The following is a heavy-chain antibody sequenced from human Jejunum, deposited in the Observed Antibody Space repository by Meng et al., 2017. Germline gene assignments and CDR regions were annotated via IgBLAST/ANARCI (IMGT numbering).Heavy chain of an antibody. CDR3: ARDLLGPAIAATGWFDP. J-gene: IGHJ5*02. CDR1: GAAISDNNW. CDR2: IHHTGNI. V-gene: IGHV4-4*02. D-gene: IGHD6-13*01. Sequence: GSGPGLVKPSGTLSLPCAVSGAAISDNNWWSWVRQAPGKGLEWIGEIHHTGNINYNPSPKSRVTMSLDKPKNQFSLEVTSVTAADTAVYYCARDLLGPAIAATGWFDPWGQGTLVTVSS.